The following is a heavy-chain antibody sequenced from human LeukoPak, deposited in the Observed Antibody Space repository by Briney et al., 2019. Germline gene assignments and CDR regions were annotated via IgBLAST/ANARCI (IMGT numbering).Heavy chain of an antibody. D-gene: IGHD6-13*01. CDR1: DYSFTSYG. CDR3: ARELTYGSSCDY. Sequence: ASVKVSCKASDYSFTSYGISWVRQAPGQGLEWMGWISAYNGNTNYAQKIQARLTMTTDTSTSTAYMELRSLRSDDTAVYYCARELTYGSSCDYWGQGTLVTVSS. J-gene: IGHJ4*02. CDR2: ISAYNGNT. V-gene: IGHV1-18*01.